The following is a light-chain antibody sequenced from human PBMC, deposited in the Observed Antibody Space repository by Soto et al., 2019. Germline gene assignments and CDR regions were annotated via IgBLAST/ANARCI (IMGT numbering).Light chain of an antibody. CDR3: QQYNNWSIT. V-gene: IGKV3-15*01. CDR1: QSVSSN. Sequence: EIVMTQSPATLSVSPGERATLSCRASQSVSSNLAWYQQKPGQAPRLLIYGASTRATGIPARFSGSGSGTEFTLTISSLQSEDFAVYYCQQYNNWSITFGQGTRLRLN. CDR2: GAS. J-gene: IGKJ5*01.